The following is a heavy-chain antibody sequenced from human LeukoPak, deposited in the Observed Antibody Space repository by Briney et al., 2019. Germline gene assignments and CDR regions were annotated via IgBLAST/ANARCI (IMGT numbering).Heavy chain of an antibody. D-gene: IGHD6-6*01. V-gene: IGHV3-48*01. Sequence: GGSLRPSCAASGFTFSSYSMNWVRQAPGKGLEWVSYISSSSSTIYYADSVKGRFTISRDNAKNSLYLQMNSLRAEDTAVYYCAGGDPELGGSSPLDYWGQGTLVTVSS. J-gene: IGHJ4*02. CDR1: GFTFSSYS. CDR2: ISSSSSTI. CDR3: AGGDPELGGSSPLDY.